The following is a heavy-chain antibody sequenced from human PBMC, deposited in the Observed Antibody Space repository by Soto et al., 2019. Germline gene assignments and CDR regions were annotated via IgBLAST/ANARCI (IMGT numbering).Heavy chain of an antibody. Sequence: QVQLQESGPGLVKPSETLSLTCTVSGGSISSYYWSWIRQPPGKGLEWIGYIYYSGSTNYNPSLKGRVTISVDTSKNQFSLKLSSVTAADTAVYYGARLPRGWYNQDAFDIWGQGTMVTVSS. CDR1: GGSISSYY. V-gene: IGHV4-59*08. CDR2: IYYSGST. CDR3: ARLPRGWYNQDAFDI. J-gene: IGHJ3*02. D-gene: IGHD1-20*01.